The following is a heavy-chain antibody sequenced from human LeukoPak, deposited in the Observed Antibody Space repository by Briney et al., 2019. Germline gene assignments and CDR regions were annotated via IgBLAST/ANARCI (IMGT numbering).Heavy chain of an antibody. J-gene: IGHJ4*02. D-gene: IGHD2-15*01. CDR2: IYYSGST. CDR1: GAAISSSSYY. CDR3: ANRILGYCSDDNCFFLDYFDY. Sequence: KPSETLSLTCTVSGAAISSSSYYWGWIRQAPGKGLEWIGSIYYSGSTYYNPSLKSRVTISVDTSKNQFSLKLSSVTAADTAVYYCANRILGYCSDDNCFFLDYFDYWGQGTLVTVSS. V-gene: IGHV4-39*01.